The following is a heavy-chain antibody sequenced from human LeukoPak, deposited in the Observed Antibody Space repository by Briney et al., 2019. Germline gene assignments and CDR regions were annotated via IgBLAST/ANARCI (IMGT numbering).Heavy chain of an antibody. CDR1: GFTFSSYS. D-gene: IGHD2-2*01. J-gene: IGHJ4*02. V-gene: IGHV3-21*01. CDR2: ISSSSRYI. Sequence: PGGSLRLSCPAAGFTFSSYSMNWVRQAPGKGLEWVSSISSSSRYIYYADSVKGRFTISRDNAKNSLYLQMNSLRAEDTAVYYCAGYCSSTSCPGDFDYWGQGTLVTVSS. CDR3: AGYCSSTSCPGDFDY.